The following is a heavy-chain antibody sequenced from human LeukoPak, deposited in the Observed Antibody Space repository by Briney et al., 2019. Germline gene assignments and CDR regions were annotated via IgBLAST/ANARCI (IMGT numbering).Heavy chain of an antibody. CDR1: GGSVSSGSYY. J-gene: IGHJ4*02. CDR3: AVTATPGHYFDY. CDR2: MYYSGTT. V-gene: IGHV4-39*01. Sequence: PSETLSLTCTVSGGSVSSGSYYWGWVRQPPGKGLEWIGSMYYSGTTYYNPSLKSRVTISVDTSKNQFSLKLSSLTAADTAVYYCAVTATPGHYFDYWGQGSLVTVSS. D-gene: IGHD2-15*01.